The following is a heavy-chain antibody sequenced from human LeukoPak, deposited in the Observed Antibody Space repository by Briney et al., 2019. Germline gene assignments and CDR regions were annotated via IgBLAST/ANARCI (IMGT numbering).Heavy chain of an antibody. V-gene: IGHV4-59*08. J-gene: IGHJ4*02. D-gene: IGHD6-13*01. CDR1: GGSISSYY. CDR3: ARLSAATGSFDY. Sequence: PSETLSLTCTVSGGSISSYYWSWIRQPPGKGLEWIGYIYYSGSTNYNPSLKSRVTISVDTSKNQFSLKLSSVTAADTAVYYCARLSAATGSFDYWGQGTLVTVPS. CDR2: IYYSGST.